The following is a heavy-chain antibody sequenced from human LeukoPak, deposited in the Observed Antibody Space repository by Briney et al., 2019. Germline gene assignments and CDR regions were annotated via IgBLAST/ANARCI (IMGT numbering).Heavy chain of an antibody. V-gene: IGHV3-9*01. J-gene: IGHJ4*02. Sequence: PGGSLRLSCAASGFTFDDYAMHWVRQAPGKGLEWVSGISWNSGSIDYADSVKGRFTISRDNAKNSLYLQMNSLRSEDTAVYYCARGLDSSSSGYVSDYWGQGTLVTVSS. CDR3: ARGLDSSSSGYVSDY. CDR2: ISWNSGSI. D-gene: IGHD6-6*01. CDR1: GFTFDDYA.